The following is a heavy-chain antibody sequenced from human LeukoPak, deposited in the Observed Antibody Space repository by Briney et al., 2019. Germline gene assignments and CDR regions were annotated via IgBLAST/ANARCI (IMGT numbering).Heavy chain of an antibody. J-gene: IGHJ5*02. V-gene: IGHV4-4*02. D-gene: IGHD5-12*01. CDR3: ARLRGYSGYVGNWFDP. Sequence: PSGTLSLTCAVSGGSISSNWWSRVRQPPGKGLEWIGEIDHSGSTNCNPSLKSRVTISVDTSKNQFSLKLSSVTAADTAVYYCARLRGYSGYVGNWFDPWGQGTLVTVSS. CDR1: GGSISSNW. CDR2: IDHSGST.